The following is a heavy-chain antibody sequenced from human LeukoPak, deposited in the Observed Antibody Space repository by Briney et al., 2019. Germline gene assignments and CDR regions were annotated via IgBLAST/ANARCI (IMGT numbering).Heavy chain of an antibody. J-gene: IGHJ4*02. CDR3: AKDFVPYYDFWSGYSY. Sequence: PGGSLRLSCAASGFTFSSYAMSWVRQAPGEGLEWFSAISGRGGSTDYADSVKGRFTISRDNSKNTLYLQMNSLRAEDTAVYYCAKDFVPYYDFWSGYSYWGQGTLVTVSS. CDR1: GFTFSSYA. V-gene: IGHV3-23*01. D-gene: IGHD3-3*01. CDR2: ISGRGGST.